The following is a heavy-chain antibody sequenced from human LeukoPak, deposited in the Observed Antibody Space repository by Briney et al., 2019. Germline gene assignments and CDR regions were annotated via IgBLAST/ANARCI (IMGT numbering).Heavy chain of an antibody. D-gene: IGHD1-26*01. Sequence: SVKVSCKASGGTFSSYAISRVRQAPGQGLEWMGVIIPIFGTANYAQKFQGRVTITTDESTSTAYMELSSLRSEDTAVYYCAKVDPPIIEGARGEAFDVWGQGTPVTVSS. V-gene: IGHV1-69*05. CDR1: GGTFSSYA. CDR2: IIPIFGTA. J-gene: IGHJ3*01. CDR3: AKVDPPIIEGARGEAFDV.